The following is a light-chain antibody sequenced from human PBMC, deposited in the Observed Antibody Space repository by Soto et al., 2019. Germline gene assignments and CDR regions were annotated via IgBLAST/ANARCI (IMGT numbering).Light chain of an antibody. CDR2: RDH. CDR3: AAWDDSLNGYVV. CDR1: RYTIGSNT. J-gene: IGLJ2*01. V-gene: IGLV1-44*01. Sequence: QSVLTQPPSASGTPGLRVTISCSGCRYTIGSNTVNWYQQVPGTAPSLLIHRDHQRPSGVPDRFSGYKSGTSASLAISGLQSEDEADYYCAAWDDSLNGYVVFGGGTKLTVL.